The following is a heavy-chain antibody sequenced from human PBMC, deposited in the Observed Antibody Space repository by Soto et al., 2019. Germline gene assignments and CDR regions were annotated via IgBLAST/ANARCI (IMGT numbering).Heavy chain of an antibody. Sequence: QVQLVESGGGVVQPGRSLRLSCAASGFTFSSYGMHWVRQAPGKGLEWVAVIWYDGSNKYYADSVKGRFTISRDNSKNTLYLQMNSLRAEDTAVYYCARDPSEGSNYYYYGMDVWGQGTTVTVSS. V-gene: IGHV3-33*01. CDR1: GFTFSSYG. CDR2: IWYDGSNK. CDR3: ARDPSEGSNYYYYGMDV. D-gene: IGHD3-10*01. J-gene: IGHJ6*02.